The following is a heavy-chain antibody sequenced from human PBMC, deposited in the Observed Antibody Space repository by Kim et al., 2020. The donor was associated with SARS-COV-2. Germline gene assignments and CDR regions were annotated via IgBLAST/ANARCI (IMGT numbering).Heavy chain of an antibody. D-gene: IGHD3-3*01. J-gene: IGHJ3*02. V-gene: IGHV4-31*03. CDR1: GGSISSGGYY. Sequence: SETLSLTCTVSGGSISSGGYYWSWIRQHPGKGLEWIGYIYYSGSTYYNPSLKSRVTISVDTSKNQFSLKLSSVTAADTAVYYCARVARITIFGVVNSGFDIWGQGTMVTVSS. CDR2: IYYSGST. CDR3: ARVARITIFGVVNSGFDI.